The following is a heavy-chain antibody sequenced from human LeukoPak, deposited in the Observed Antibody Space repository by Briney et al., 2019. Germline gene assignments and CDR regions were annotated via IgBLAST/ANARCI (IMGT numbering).Heavy chain of an antibody. CDR3: ARTDIVVVVAATPYWYFDL. D-gene: IGHD2-15*01. V-gene: IGHV4-38-2*02. J-gene: IGHJ2*01. Sequence: PSETLSLTCTVYGGSFSGYYWSWIRQPPGKGLEWIGSIYHSGSTYYNPSLKSRVTISVDTSKNQFSLKLSSVTAADTAVYYCARTDIVVVVAATPYWYFDLWGRGTLVTVSS. CDR2: IYHSGST. CDR1: GGSFSGYY.